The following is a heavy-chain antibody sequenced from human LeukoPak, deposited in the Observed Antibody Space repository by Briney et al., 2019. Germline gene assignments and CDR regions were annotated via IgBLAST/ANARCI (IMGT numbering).Heavy chain of an antibody. V-gene: IGHV3-20*04. CDR2: INWNGGST. J-gene: IGHJ3*02. D-gene: IGHD3-22*01. CDR1: GFTFDDYG. CDR3: ARDYDSSGYSDAFDI. Sequence: GGCLRLSCAASGFTFDDYGMSWVRQAPGKGLEWVSGINWNGGSTGYADSVKGRFTISRDNAKNSLYLQMNSLRAEDTALYYCARDYDSSGYSDAFDIWGQGTMVTVSS.